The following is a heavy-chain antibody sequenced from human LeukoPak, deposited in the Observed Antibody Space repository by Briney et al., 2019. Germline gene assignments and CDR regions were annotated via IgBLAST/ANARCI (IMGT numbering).Heavy chain of an antibody. CDR3: ITLSGFSSSLGAAFNI. J-gene: IGHJ3*02. V-gene: IGHV3-15*01. Sequence: GGSLRLSCAASGFSFTTYWMGWVRQAPGKGLEWVGRVKSKVDGGTTDYAAPAKGRFTISRDDSKNTLYLQMNSLETEDTAVYYCITLSGFSSSLGAAFNIWGQGTMLTVSS. D-gene: IGHD6-13*01. CDR2: VKSKVDGGTT. CDR1: GFSFTTYW.